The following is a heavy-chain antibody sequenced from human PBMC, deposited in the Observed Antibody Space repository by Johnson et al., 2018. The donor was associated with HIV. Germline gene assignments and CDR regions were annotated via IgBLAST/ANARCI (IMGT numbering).Heavy chain of an antibody. J-gene: IGHJ3*02. CDR2: IKSKTDGGTT. CDR1: GFTFSNAW. CDR3: ARVPGGAARAGGGAFDI. D-gene: IGHD6-6*01. Sequence: EVQLVESGGGVVQPGRSLRLSCAASGFTFSNAWMSWVRQAPGKGLEWVGRIKSKTDGGTTDYAAPVKGRFTISRDDSKNTLYLQMNSLRAEDTAVYYCARVPGGAARAGGGAFDIWGQGTMVTVSS. V-gene: IGHV3-15*01.